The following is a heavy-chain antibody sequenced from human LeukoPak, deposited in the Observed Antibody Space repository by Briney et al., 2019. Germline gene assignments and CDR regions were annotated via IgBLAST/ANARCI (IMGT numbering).Heavy chain of an antibody. Sequence: SETLSLTCTVSGGSISSYYWSWVRQPAGKGLEWIGRIYASGNTNYNPSLKGRVTMTVDTSKNQFSLKLSSVTAADTTVYYCAAAGNAFDIWGQGTMVTVSS. CDR2: IYASGNT. CDR3: AAAGNAFDI. D-gene: IGHD6-13*01. CDR1: GGSISSYY. J-gene: IGHJ3*02. V-gene: IGHV4-4*07.